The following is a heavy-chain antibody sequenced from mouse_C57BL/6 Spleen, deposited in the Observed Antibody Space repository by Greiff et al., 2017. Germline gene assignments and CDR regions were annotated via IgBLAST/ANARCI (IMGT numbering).Heavy chain of an antibody. J-gene: IGHJ2*01. Sequence: QVQLQQSGAELVKPGASVKLSCTASGYTFTSYWMNWVKQSPGRGLEWIGRIDPNSGGNKYNEKFTGKATLTVAKPSSTAYMQLSSLTSEDSAVYYCARAERNYDFEDWGKGTTLTVSS. CDR3: ARAERNYDFED. D-gene: IGHD2-1*01. V-gene: IGHV1-72*01. CDR2: IDPNSGGN. CDR1: GYTFTSYW.